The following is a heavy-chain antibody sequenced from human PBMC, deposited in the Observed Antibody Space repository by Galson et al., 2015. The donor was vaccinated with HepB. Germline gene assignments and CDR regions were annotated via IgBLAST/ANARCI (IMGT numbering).Heavy chain of an antibody. Sequence: SVKVSCKVSGYTLTELSMHWVRQAPGQGLEWMGGIIPIFGTANYAQKFQGRVTITADESTSTAYMELSSLRSEDTAVYYCATQGTYCGGDCYSFDYWGQGTLVTVSS. CDR2: IIPIFGTA. CDR3: ATQGTYCGGDCYSFDY. J-gene: IGHJ4*02. CDR1: GYTLTELS. D-gene: IGHD2-21*01. V-gene: IGHV1-69*13.